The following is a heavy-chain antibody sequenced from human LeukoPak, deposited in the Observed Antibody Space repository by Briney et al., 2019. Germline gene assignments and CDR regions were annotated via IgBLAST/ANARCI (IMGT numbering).Heavy chain of an antibody. CDR3: ARDALYDSSGYSLDY. D-gene: IGHD3-22*01. CDR1: GFTFSSYE. Sequence: PGGSLRLSCAASGFTFSSYEMNWVRQAPGMGLEWVSYISSSGSTIYYADSVKGRFTISRDNAKNSLYLQMNSLRAEDTAVYYCARDALYDSSGYSLDYWGQGTLVTVSS. J-gene: IGHJ4*02. CDR2: ISSSGSTI. V-gene: IGHV3-48*03.